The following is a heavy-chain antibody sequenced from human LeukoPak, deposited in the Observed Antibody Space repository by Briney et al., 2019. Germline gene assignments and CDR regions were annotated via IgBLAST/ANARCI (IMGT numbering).Heavy chain of an antibody. CDR3: ARGRGRYYYYYYMDV. CDR1: GGSFSGYY. Sequence: PSETLSLTCAVYGGSFSGYYWSWIRQPPGKRLEWIGEINHSGSTNYNPSLKSRVTISVDTSKNQFSLKLSSVTAADTAVYYCARGRGRYYYYYYMDVWGKGTTVTVSS. D-gene: IGHD3-10*01. J-gene: IGHJ6*03. CDR2: INHSGST. V-gene: IGHV4-34*01.